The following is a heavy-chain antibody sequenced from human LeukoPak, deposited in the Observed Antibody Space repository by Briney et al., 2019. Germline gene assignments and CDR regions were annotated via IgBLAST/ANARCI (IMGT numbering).Heavy chain of an antibody. J-gene: IGHJ4*02. Sequence: GGSLRLSCAASGFTFSSYAMSWVRQAPGKGLEWVSAISGSGGSTYYADSGKGRFTISRDNSKNTLYLQMNSLRAEDAAVYYCAKDGYYYDSSGYLDYWGQGTLVTVSS. CDR1: GFTFSSYA. CDR3: AKDGYYYDSSGYLDY. D-gene: IGHD3-22*01. CDR2: ISGSGGST. V-gene: IGHV3-23*01.